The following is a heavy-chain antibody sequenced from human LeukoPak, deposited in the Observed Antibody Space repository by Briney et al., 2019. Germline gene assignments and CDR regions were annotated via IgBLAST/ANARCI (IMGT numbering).Heavy chain of an antibody. Sequence: GGSLRLSCAASGFTFSSYNMNWVRQAPGKGLEWASYISSSSSTIYHADSVKGRFTVSRDNAKNSLYLQMNSLRAEDTAVYYCARGPPFGSGTYYVDYWGQGTQVTVSS. CDR1: GFTFSSYN. CDR2: ISSSSSTI. J-gene: IGHJ4*02. D-gene: IGHD3-10*01. CDR3: ARGPPFGSGTYYVDY. V-gene: IGHV3-48*01.